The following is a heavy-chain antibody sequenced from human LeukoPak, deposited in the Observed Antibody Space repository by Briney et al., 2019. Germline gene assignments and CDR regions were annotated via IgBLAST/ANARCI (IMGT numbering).Heavy chain of an antibody. D-gene: IGHD6-19*01. CDR3: ARDRRYSSGWYGIDY. Sequence: SETLSLTCTVSGGSISSYYWSWIRQPPGKGLEWIGYIYYSGSTNYNPSLKSRVTISVATSKNQFSLKLSSVTAADTAVYYCARDRRYSSGWYGIDYWGQGTLVTVSS. CDR2: IYYSGST. J-gene: IGHJ4*02. V-gene: IGHV4-59*01. CDR1: GGSISSYY.